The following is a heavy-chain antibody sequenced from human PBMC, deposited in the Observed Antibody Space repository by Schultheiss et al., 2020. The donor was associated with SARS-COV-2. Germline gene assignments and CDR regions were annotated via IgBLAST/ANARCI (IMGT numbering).Heavy chain of an antibody. V-gene: IGHV3-15*01. CDR2: IKSKTDGGTT. Sequence: GGSLRLSCAASGFTFSSYAMSWVRQASGKGLEWVGRIKSKTDGGTTDYAAPVKGRFTISRDDSKNTLYLQMNSLKTEDTAVYYCTTPYNFDAFDIWGQGTMVTVSS. D-gene: IGHD1-20*01. CDR1: GFTFSSYA. CDR3: TTPYNFDAFDI. J-gene: IGHJ3*02.